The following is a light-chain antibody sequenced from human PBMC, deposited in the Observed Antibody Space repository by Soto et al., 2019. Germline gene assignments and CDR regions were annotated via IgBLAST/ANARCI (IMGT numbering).Light chain of an antibody. V-gene: IGLV1-51*02. J-gene: IGLJ1*01. CDR3: GTWDSSLSAAGV. CDR1: SSKIGNNY. CDR2: ENN. Sequence: QPALTQPPSVSAAPGQKVTISCSGSSSKIGNNYVSWYQQLPGTAPKLLIYENNKRPSGIPDRFSGSKSGTSATLGITGLQTGDEADYYCGTWDSSLSAAGVFGTGTKVTVL.